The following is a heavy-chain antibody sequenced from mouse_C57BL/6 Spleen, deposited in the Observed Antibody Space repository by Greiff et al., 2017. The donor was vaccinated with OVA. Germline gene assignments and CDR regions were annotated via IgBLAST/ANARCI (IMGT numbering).Heavy chain of an antibody. D-gene: IGHD1-1*01. CDR3: ARGVYYYGSSYWYIDV. V-gene: IGHV1-39*01. Sequence: VHVKQSGPELVKPGASVKISCKASGYSFTDYNMNWVKQSNGKSLEWIGVINPNYGTTSYNQKFKGKATLTVDQSSSTAYMQLNSLTSEDSAVYYCARGVYYYGSSYWYIDVWGTGTTVTVSS. CDR1: GYSFTDYN. J-gene: IGHJ1*03. CDR2: INPNYGTT.